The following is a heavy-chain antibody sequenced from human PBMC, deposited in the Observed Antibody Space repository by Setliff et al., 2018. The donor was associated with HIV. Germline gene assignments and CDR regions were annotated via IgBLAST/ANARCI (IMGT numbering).Heavy chain of an antibody. J-gene: IGHJ3*02. V-gene: IGHV1-69*05. D-gene: IGHD1-26*01. Sequence: SVKVSCKASGGTFSSYAINWVRQAPGQGLEWMGGIIPMFGTRNYAQKFQGRVTITTDESTSTAYMELSSLRSEDTALYYCARGQSQGYAYSGSYGAFDIWSQGTMVTV. CDR3: ARGQSQGYAYSGSYGAFDI. CDR1: GGTFSSYA. CDR2: IIPMFGTR.